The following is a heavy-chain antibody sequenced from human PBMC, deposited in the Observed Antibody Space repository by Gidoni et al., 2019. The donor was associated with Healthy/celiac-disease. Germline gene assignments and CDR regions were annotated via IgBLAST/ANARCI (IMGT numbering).Heavy chain of an antibody. CDR2: IYTSGST. D-gene: IGHD6-13*01. CDR3: ARSSSFPRSPNYGMDV. V-gene: IGHV4-61*02. Sequence: QVQLQESGPGLVKPSQTLSLTCTVSGGSISSGSYSWSWIRQPAGKGLEWIGRIYTSGSTNYNPSLKSRVTISVDTSKNQFSLKLSSVTAADTAVYYCARSSSFPRSPNYGMDVWGQGTTVTVSS. J-gene: IGHJ6*02. CDR1: GGSISSGSYS.